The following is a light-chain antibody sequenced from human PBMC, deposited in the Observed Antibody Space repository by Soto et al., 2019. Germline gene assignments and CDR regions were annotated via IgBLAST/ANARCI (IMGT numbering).Light chain of an antibody. CDR2: EAT. CDR1: SSDVGTYDL. CDR3: CSFAGSNSWV. J-gene: IGLJ3*02. V-gene: IGLV2-23*01. Sequence: QSVLTQPASVSGSPGQSITNSCTGSSSDVGTYDLVSWYQHHPGAAPKLMIYEATRRPSGISNRFSGSKSGNTASLTISGLQAEDEADYYCCSFAGSNSWVFGGGTKLTVL.